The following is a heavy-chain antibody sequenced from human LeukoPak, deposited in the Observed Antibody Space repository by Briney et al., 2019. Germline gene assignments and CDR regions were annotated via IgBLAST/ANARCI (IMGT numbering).Heavy chain of an antibody. V-gene: IGHV3-21*01. Sequence: GVSLRLSYAASGFTFRSYSMNWVRQAPGKGLEWVSSISSSSSYIYYADSVKGRFTISRDNAKNSLYLQMNSLRAEDTAVYYCARDPIVVVPAASNHFDYWGQGTLVTVSS. CDR2: ISSSSSYI. D-gene: IGHD2-2*01. J-gene: IGHJ4*02. CDR3: ARDPIVVVPAASNHFDY. CDR1: GFTFRSYS.